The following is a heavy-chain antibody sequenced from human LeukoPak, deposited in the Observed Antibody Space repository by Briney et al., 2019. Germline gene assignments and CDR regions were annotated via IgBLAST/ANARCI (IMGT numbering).Heavy chain of an antibody. Sequence: PSETLSLTCAVYGGSFGGYYWSWIRQPPGKGLEWIGEINHSGSTNYNPSLKSRVTISVDTSKNQFSLKLSSVTAADTAVYYCARARYSSSWYQSTQFDPWGQGTLVTVSS. D-gene: IGHD6-13*01. CDR2: INHSGST. V-gene: IGHV4-34*01. CDR1: GGSFGGYY. J-gene: IGHJ5*02. CDR3: ARARYSSSWYQSTQFDP.